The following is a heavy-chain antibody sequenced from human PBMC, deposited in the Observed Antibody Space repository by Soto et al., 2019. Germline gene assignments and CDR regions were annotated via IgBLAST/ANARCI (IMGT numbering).Heavy chain of an antibody. CDR3: ARALPYSSSGAS. J-gene: IGHJ5*02. D-gene: IGHD6-13*01. V-gene: IGHV1-18*01. CDR1: CYTFVNYG. CDR2: ISASNGNT. Sequence: GASVKVSCKASCYTFVNYGITWGRPAPGQGLEWMGWISASNGNTYYGQKFQGRVTMTTDSFTSTAYMELSSLTSDDTAVYYCARALPYSSSGASWGRGTLVTVSS.